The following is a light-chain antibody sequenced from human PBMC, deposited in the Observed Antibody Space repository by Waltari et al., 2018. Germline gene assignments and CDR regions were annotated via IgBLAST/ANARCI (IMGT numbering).Light chain of an antibody. CDR3: ISYTTSNTWV. CDR2: HVS. V-gene: IGLV2-14*01. Sequence: QSALTQPASVSGSPGQSIPIPCTGSSSDVGGYNYVSWYQQHPGKAPKLMTYHVSERPSGVSNRFSGSKSGNTASLTISGLQAEDEADYYCISYTTSNTWVFGGGTKLTVL. CDR1: SSDVGGYNY. J-gene: IGLJ3*02.